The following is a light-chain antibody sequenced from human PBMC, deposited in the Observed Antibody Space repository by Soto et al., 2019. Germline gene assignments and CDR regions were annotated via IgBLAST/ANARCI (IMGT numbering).Light chain of an antibody. CDR1: SSDVGGYNY. Sequence: QSVLTQPASVSGSPGQSITISCTGTSSDVGGYNYVSWYQKHPDKAPKLMIYEVRDRPSGVSNRFSGSKSGNTASLTTSGLQAEDEADYYCSSYTISSTYVFGTGTKVTVL. CDR2: EVR. V-gene: IGLV2-14*01. J-gene: IGLJ1*01. CDR3: SSYTISSTYV.